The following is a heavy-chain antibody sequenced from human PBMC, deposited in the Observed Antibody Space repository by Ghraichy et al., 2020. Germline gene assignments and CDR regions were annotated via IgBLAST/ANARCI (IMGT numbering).Heavy chain of an antibody. CDR3: ALIYCSGGSCQVDP. J-gene: IGHJ5*02. CDR2: IYYSGST. Sequence: SETLSLTCTVSGDSISSSSYYWGWIRQPPGKGLEWIGSIYYSGSTYYNPSLKSRVTISVDTSKNQFSLKLSSVTAAETAVYYCALIYCSGGSCQVDPWGQGTLVTVSS. CDR1: GDSISSSSYY. V-gene: IGHV4-39*01. D-gene: IGHD2-15*01.